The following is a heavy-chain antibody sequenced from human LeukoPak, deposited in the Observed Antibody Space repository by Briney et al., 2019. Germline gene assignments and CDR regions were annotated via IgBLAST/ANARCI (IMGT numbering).Heavy chain of an antibody. J-gene: IGHJ5*02. V-gene: IGHV4-38-2*02. CDR2: IYHSGST. Sequence: SETLSLTCTVSGYSISSGYYWGWIRQPPGKGLEWIGSIYHSGSTYYNPSLKSRVTISVDTSKNQFSLKLSSVTAADTAVYYCARDRYYYGSGSFNWFDPWGQGTLVTVSS. CDR3: ARDRYYYGSGSFNWFDP. D-gene: IGHD3-10*01. CDR1: GYSISSGYY.